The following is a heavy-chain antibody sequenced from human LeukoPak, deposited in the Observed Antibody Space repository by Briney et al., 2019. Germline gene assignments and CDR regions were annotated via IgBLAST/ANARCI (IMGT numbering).Heavy chain of an antibody. D-gene: IGHD1-1*01. CDR3: ARALSQQLIRYSQD. CDR2: ISGSGANS. J-gene: IGHJ1*01. V-gene: IGHV3-23*01. CDR1: GFTFSNYA. Sequence: PGGSLRLSCAASGFTFSNYAMSWVRQAPGKGLEWVSGISGSGANSYYADSVKGRFTISRDNSKNTLYLQMNSLSADDTAVYYCARALSQQLIRYSQDWGQGTLVTVSS.